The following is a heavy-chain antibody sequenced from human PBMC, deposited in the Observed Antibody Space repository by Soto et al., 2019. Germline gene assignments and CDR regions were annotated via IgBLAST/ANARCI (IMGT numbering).Heavy chain of an antibody. V-gene: IGHV6-1*01. Sequence: SQTLSLTCAISGDSVSSNSAAWNWIRLSPSRGLEWLARTYYRSRWYNDYAVSVRSRITVNPDTSKNQFSLQLTSVTPEDTAVYYCAGTTSHQWYYMDVWGKGPTVTVSS. D-gene: IGHD1-7*01. CDR3: AGTTSHQWYYMDV. J-gene: IGHJ6*03. CDR1: GDSVSSNSAA. CDR2: TYYRSRWYN.